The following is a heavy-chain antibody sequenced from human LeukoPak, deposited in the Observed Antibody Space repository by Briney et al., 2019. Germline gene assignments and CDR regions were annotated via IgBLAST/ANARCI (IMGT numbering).Heavy chain of an antibody. D-gene: IGHD3-16*02. J-gene: IGHJ5*02. CDR3: ARGGYMGTNWFDP. Sequence: PSETLSLTCTVSGGFISSYYWSWIRQPPEKGLEWIGYIYYSGSTNYNPSLKGRVTISVDTSKNQFSLKLSSVTAADTAVYYCARGGYMGTNWFDPWGQETLVTVSS. CDR2: IYYSGST. CDR1: GGFISSYY. V-gene: IGHV4-59*01.